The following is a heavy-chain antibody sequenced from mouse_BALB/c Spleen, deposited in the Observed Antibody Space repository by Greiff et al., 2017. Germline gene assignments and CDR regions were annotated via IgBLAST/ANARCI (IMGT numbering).Heavy chain of an antibody. D-gene: IGHD2-2*01. J-gene: IGHJ3*01. CDR3: ARHGNDAWLAY. V-gene: IGHV5-6*02. CDR1: GFTFSSYG. CDR2: ISSGGSYT. Sequence: DVMLVESGGDLVKPGGSLKLSCAASGFTFSSYGMSWVRQTPDKRLEWVATISSGGSYTYYPDSVKGRFTISRDNAKNTLYLQMSSLKSEDTAMYYCARHGNDAWLAYWGQGTLVTVSA.